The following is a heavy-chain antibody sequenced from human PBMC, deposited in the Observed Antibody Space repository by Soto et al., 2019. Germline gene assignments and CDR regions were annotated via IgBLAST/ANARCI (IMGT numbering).Heavy chain of an antibody. CDR2: IYWDDDK. CDR1: GFSLSTSGVG. D-gene: IGHD3-10*01. Sequence: QITLKESGPTLVKPTQTLTLTCTFSGFSLSTSGVGVGWIRQPPGKALEWLALIYWDDDKRYSPSLKSRLTITKDTSKNQVVLTTTNMDPVDTATYYFAYRAWGLRYYYRSGRYNWFDPWGQGTRVTVSS. CDR3: AYRAWGLRYYYRSGRYNWFDP. J-gene: IGHJ5*02. V-gene: IGHV2-5*02.